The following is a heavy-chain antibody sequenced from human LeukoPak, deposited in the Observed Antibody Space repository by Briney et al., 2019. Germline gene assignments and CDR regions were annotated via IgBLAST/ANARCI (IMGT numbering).Heavy chain of an antibody. CDR1: GFSFSVST. V-gene: IGHV3-73*01. CDR2: IGDKAESYAT. J-gene: IGHJ4*02. CDR3: TRSLTGTTFGDY. Sequence: GSLKLSCAASGFSFSVSTMHWVRQASGKGLEWVGRIGDKAESYATVYAASVKGRFTISRDDSQNTAYLQLNSLRSDDTAVYYCTRSLTGTTFGDYWGQGTLVTVSS. D-gene: IGHD1-7*01.